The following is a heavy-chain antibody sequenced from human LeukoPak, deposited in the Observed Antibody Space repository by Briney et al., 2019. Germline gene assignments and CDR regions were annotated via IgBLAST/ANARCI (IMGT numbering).Heavy chain of an antibody. CDR1: GFTFSDYI. J-gene: IGHJ6*03. D-gene: IGHD2-2*01. CDR3: ARGSSTNYYYYMDV. Sequence: PGGSLGLSCAASGFTFSDYILDWVRQAPGKGLEWVANIKQDGSEKYYVDSVKGRFTISRDNAKNSLYLQMNSLRAEDTAVYYCARGSSTNYYYYMDVWGKGTTVTVSS. CDR2: IKQDGSEK. V-gene: IGHV3-7*01.